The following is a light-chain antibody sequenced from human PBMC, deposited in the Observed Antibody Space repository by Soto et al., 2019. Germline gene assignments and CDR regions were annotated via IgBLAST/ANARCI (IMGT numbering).Light chain of an antibody. CDR2: LNSDGRH. J-gene: IGLJ3*02. V-gene: IGLV4-69*01. CDR1: RGHSAYA. CDR3: QTWGAGIVV. Sequence: QLVLTQSSSASASLGASVKLTCTLSRGHSAYAIAWLQQQPQKGPRYLMKLNSDGRHIRGDGIPDRFSGSSSGAERYLTISSLQSDDEAVYYCQTWGAGIVVFGVGTKVTVL.